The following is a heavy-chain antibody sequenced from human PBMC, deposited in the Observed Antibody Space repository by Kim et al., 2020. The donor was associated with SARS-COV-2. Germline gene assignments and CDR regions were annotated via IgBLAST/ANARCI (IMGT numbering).Heavy chain of an antibody. D-gene: IGHD5-18*01. Sequence: GGSLRLSCAASGFTFSGSAMHWVRQASGKGLEWVGRIRSKANSYATAYAASVKGRFTISRDDSKNTAYLQMNSLKTEDTAVYYCTRLLAGGGYSYGVARAYYCYGMDAWGQGTTGTVSS. CDR3: TRLLAGGGYSYGVARAYYCYGMDA. V-gene: IGHV3-73*01. J-gene: IGHJ6*02. CDR2: IRSKANSYAT. CDR1: GFTFSGSA.